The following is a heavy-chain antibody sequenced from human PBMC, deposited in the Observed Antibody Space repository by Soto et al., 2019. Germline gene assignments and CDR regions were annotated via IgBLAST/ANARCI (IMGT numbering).Heavy chain of an antibody. D-gene: IGHD4-4*01. J-gene: IGHJ2*01. CDR3: ARTPYSNYNLAIYWYFDL. V-gene: IGHV1-69*13. Sequence: AASVKVSCKASGGTFSSYAISWVRQAPGQGLEWMGGIIPIFGTANYAQKFQGRVTITADESTSTAYMELSSLRSEDTAVYYCARTPYSNYNLAIYWYFDLWGRGTLVTVSS. CDR2: IIPIFGTA. CDR1: GGTFSSYA.